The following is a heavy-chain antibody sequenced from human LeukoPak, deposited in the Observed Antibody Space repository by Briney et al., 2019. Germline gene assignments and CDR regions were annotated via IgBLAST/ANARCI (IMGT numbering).Heavy chain of an antibody. V-gene: IGHV4-61*02. CDR3: ASRVLQGAWADAFDI. D-gene: IGHD4-11*01. CDR1: GGPISSGSYY. J-gene: IGHJ3*02. Sequence: SETLSLTCTVSGGPISSGSYYWSWIRQPAGKGLEWIGRIYTSGSTNYNPSLKSRVTISVDTSKNQFSLKLSSVTAADTAVYYCASRVLQGAWADAFDIWGQGTMVTVSS. CDR2: IYTSGST.